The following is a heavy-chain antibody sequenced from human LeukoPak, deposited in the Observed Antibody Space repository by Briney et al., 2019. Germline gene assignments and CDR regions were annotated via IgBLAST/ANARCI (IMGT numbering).Heavy chain of an antibody. J-gene: IGHJ5*02. D-gene: IGHD6-19*01. Sequence: GGSLRLSCAASGFTFSSYGMHWVRQAPGKGLEWVAVISYDGSNKYYADSVKGRFTISRDNSKNTLYLQMNSLRAEDTAVYYCAKDLQGFWYSSGWYRQRWFDPWGQGTLVTVSS. V-gene: IGHV3-30*18. CDR2: ISYDGSNK. CDR1: GFTFSSYG. CDR3: AKDLQGFWYSSGWYRQRWFDP.